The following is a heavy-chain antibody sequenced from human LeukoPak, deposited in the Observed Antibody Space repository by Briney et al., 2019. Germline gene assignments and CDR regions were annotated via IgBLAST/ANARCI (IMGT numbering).Heavy chain of an antibody. CDR1: GYTFTAYY. V-gene: IGHV1-2*02. CDR2: INPKSGGT. J-gene: IGHJ3*02. D-gene: IGHD4-17*01. CDR3: ARVADGAQSGAFDI. Sequence: ASVRVSCKASGYTFTAYYMHWVRQAPGQGLEWMGGINPKSGGTDYGQKFQGRVSMTRDTSISTAYMELTRLKSDDTAVYYCARVADGAQSGAFDIWGQGTTVTVSS.